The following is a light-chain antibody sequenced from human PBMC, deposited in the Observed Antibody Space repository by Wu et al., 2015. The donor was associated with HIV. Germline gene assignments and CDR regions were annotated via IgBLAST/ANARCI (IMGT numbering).Light chain of an antibody. V-gene: IGKV3-11*01. CDR3: QQRSIWPQT. CDR1: QTVYNY. J-gene: IGKJ1*01. CDR2: DAS. Sequence: EIVLTQSPATLSLSPGERATLSCRASQTVYNYFAWYQQRPGQAPRLLICDASNRATGIPARFSGSGSGTDFTLTISSLEPEDFAVYFCQQRSIWPQTFGQGTRVEIK.